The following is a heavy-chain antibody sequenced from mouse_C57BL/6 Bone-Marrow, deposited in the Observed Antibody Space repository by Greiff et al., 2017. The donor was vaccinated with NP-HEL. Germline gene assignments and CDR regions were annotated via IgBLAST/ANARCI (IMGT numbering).Heavy chain of an antibody. Sequence: VQLQQSGAELARPGASVKLSCKASGYTFTSYGISWVKQRPGQGLEWIGEIYPRSGNTYYNEKFKGKATLTADKSSSTAYMKLRSLTSEDSAVYFCAGGRVATVVATWDFDYWGQGTTLTVSS. V-gene: IGHV1-81*01. J-gene: IGHJ2*01. CDR2: IYPRSGNT. D-gene: IGHD1-1*01. CDR1: GYTFTSYG. CDR3: AGGRVATVVATWDFDY.